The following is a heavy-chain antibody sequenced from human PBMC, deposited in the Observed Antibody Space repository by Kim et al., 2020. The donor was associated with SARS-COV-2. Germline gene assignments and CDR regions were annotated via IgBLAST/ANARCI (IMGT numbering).Heavy chain of an antibody. CDR3: AKDAHLAYGDYPGY. CDR2: ISYDGSNK. CDR1: GFTFSSYG. D-gene: IGHD4-17*01. V-gene: IGHV3-30*18. Sequence: GGSLRLSCAASGFTFSSYGMHWVRQAPGKGLEWVAVISYDGSNKYYADSVKGRFTISRDNSKNTLYLQMNSLRAEDTAVYYCAKDAHLAYGDYPGYWGQGTLVTVSS. J-gene: IGHJ4*02.